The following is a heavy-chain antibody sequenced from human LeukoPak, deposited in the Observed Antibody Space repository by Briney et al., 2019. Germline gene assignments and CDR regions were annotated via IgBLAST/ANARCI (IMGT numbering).Heavy chain of an antibody. J-gene: IGHJ5*02. D-gene: IGHD5-24*01. CDR1: GYTFTSYH. Sequence: ASVKVSCKASGYTFTSYHMHWVRQAPGQGLEWMGIINPSGDNTWYAQKFQGRVTMTRDMATSTDYLEVSSLRSEDTAVYYCARDNSLRDTAWWFDPWGQGTLVTVSS. V-gene: IGHV1-46*01. CDR3: ARDNSLRDTAWWFDP. CDR2: INPSGDNT.